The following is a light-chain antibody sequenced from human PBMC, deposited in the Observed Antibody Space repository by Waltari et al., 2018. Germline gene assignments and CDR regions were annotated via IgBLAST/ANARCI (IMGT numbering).Light chain of an antibody. CDR2: EGS. V-gene: IGLV2-23*01. J-gene: IGLJ3*02. CDR1: SSDVGSYNL. Sequence: QSALTQPASVSGSPGQSITISCTGTSSDVGSYNLVSWYQQHPGKAPQLMIYEGSMRPSGVSNRFSGSKSGNTASLTISGLQAEDEADYYCCSYAGSSTWVVGGGTKLTVL. CDR3: CSYAGSSTWV.